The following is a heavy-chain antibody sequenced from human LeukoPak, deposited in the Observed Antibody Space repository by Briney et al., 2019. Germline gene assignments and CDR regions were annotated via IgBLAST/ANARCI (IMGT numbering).Heavy chain of an antibody. V-gene: IGHV3-30*02. J-gene: IGHJ6*03. CDR1: GFTFSSYG. D-gene: IGHD3-3*01. Sequence: GGSLRLSCAASGFTFSSYGMHWVRQAPGKGLERVAFIRYDGSNKYYADSVKGRFTISRDNSKNTLYLQMNSLRAEDTAVYYCAKGSTPYTLEWLSLYYYYHMDVWGKGTTVTVSS. CDR2: IRYDGSNK. CDR3: AKGSTPYTLEWLSLYYYYHMDV.